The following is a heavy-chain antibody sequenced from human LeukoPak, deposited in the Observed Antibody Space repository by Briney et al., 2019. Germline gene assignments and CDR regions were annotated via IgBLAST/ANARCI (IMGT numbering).Heavy chain of an antibody. J-gene: IGHJ4*02. CDR2: IYYSGST. V-gene: IGHV4-39*07. CDR3: ARGRKGGSAL. D-gene: IGHD3-10*01. Sequence: PSETLSLTCTVSGGSISSSSYYWGWIRQPPGKGLEWIGSIYYSGSTYYNPSLKSRVTISVDRANSQFSLKLSSVTAADTAFYYCARGRKGGSALWGQGTLVTVSS. CDR1: GGSISSSSYY.